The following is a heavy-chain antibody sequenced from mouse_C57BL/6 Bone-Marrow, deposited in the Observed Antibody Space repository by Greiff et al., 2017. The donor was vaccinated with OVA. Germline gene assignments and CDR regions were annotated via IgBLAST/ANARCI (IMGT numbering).Heavy chain of an antibody. J-gene: IGHJ2*01. Sequence: VQLQQPGAELVKPGASVKMSCKASGYTFTSYWITWVKQRPGQGLEWIGDIYPGSGSTNYNEKFKSKATLTVDTSSSTAYMQLSSLTSEDSAVYYCAGDYYGSSYVGTTFDYWGQGTTLTVSS. D-gene: IGHD1-1*01. CDR2: IYPGSGST. CDR1: GYTFTSYW. CDR3: AGDYYGSSYVGTTFDY. V-gene: IGHV1-55*01.